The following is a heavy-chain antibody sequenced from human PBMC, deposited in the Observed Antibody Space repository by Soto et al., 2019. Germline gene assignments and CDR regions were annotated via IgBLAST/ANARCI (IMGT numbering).Heavy chain of an antibody. J-gene: IGHJ6*02. CDR1: GDGVSSNSAA. CDR2: TYYRSKWYN. CDR3: ARDIPLYCSGGSGFLTGPLYGMDV. V-gene: IGHV6-1*01. Sequence: SQTLSLTCAISGDGVSSNSAAWNWIRQSPSRGLEWLGRTYYRSKWYNDYAVSVKSRITINPDTSKNQFSLQLNSVTPEDTAVYYCARDIPLYCSGGSGFLTGPLYGMDVWGQGTTVTVSS. D-gene: IGHD2-15*01.